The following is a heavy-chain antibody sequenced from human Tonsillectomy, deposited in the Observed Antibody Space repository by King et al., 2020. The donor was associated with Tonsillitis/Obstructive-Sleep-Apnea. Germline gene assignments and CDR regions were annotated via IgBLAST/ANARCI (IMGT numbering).Heavy chain of an antibody. Sequence: QVQLQQWGAGLLKPSETLSLTCAVYNGSFSYYYWSWIRQPPGKGLEWIGEINHSGSTNYNPSLKSRVTMSVDTSKNQFSLKLSSVTAADTAVYYCARRHYVTVVPFDFWGQGTLVTVSS. V-gene: IGHV4-34*01. J-gene: IGHJ4*02. CDR1: NGSFSYYY. CDR3: ARRHYVTVVPFDF. CDR2: INHSGST. D-gene: IGHD1-20*01.